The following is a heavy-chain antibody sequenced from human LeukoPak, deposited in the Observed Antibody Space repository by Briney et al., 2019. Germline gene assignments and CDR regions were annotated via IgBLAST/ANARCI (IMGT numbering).Heavy chain of an antibody. CDR3: ARGGYGAHMG. CDR2: INSDGSTT. V-gene: IGHV3-74*01. CDR1: GFSFSSLW. J-gene: IGHJ4*02. D-gene: IGHD4/OR15-4a*01. Sequence: GGSLRLSCAASGFSFSSLWMHWVRHGPGKGLVWVSGINSDGSTTVYAGSVKGRVTISRDNAKNTVFLEMNSLRAEDTAVYYCARGGYGAHMGWGQGILVTVSS.